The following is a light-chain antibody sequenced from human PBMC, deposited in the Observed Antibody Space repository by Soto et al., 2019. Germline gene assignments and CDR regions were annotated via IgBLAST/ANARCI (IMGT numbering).Light chain of an antibody. CDR2: GTS. Sequence: EIVLTLAPGTLSLSPGERATLSCRARQSVSSSYLAWYQQKPGQAPRFLIYGTSSRATGIPDRFSGSGSGTDFSLTISSLEPEDFAVYYCHQSRSTPFTLGGGTKVDIK. CDR1: QSVSSSY. CDR3: HQSRSTPFT. V-gene: IGKV3-20*01. J-gene: IGKJ4*02.